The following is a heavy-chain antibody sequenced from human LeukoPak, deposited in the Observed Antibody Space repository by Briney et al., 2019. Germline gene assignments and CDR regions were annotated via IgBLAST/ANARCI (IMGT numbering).Heavy chain of an antibody. V-gene: IGHV1-69*01. CDR1: GGTFSSYA. Sequence: SVKVSCKASGGTFSSYAISWVRQAPGQGLEWMGGIIPIFGTANYAQKFQGRVTITADESTSTAYMELSSLRSEDTAVYYCARDTSGYSPPKDLWGRGTLVTVSS. J-gene: IGHJ2*01. D-gene: IGHD5-18*01. CDR2: IIPIFGTA. CDR3: ARDTSGYSPPKDL.